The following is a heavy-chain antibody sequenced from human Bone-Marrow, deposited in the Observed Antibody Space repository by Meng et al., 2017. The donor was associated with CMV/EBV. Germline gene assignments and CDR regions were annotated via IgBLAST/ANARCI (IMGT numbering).Heavy chain of an antibody. D-gene: IGHD2-2*02. V-gene: IGHV1-2*02. Sequence: ASVKVSCKASGYTFTGYYMHWVRQAPGQGLEWMGWINPNSGGTNYAQKFQGRVTMTRDTSISTAYMELSRLRSDDTAVYYCASDRTGDCSSTSCYNYYYYYGMDVWGQGTTVTGYS. CDR3: ASDRTGDCSSTSCYNYYYYYGMDV. CDR1: GYTFTGYY. J-gene: IGHJ6*01. CDR2: INPNSGGT.